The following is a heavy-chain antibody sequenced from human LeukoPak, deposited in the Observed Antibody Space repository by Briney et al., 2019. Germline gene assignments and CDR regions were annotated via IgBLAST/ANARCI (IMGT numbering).Heavy chain of an antibody. J-gene: IGHJ6*02. V-gene: IGHV4-61*01. CDR1: GGSVSSGSYY. Sequence: PSETLSLTCTVSGGSVSSGSYYWSWIRQPPGKGLEWIGNIYYSGSTNYNPSLKSRVTISVDTSKNQISLKLSSVTAADTAVYYCARDLGSRSNSGPRVYYYYGMDVWGQGTTVTVSS. CDR2: IYYSGST. CDR3: ARDLGSRSNSGPRVYYYYGMDV. D-gene: IGHD6-19*01.